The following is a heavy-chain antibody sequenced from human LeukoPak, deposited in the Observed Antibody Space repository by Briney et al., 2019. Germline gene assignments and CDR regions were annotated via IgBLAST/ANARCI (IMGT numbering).Heavy chain of an antibody. J-gene: IGHJ5*02. V-gene: IGHV4-59*01. CDR2: IYYSGST. CDR3: ARHGYSSGSLAWFDP. D-gene: IGHD6-19*01. Sequence: SETLSLTGTVSGDSISSYYWSWIRQPPGKGLEWIGYIYYSGSTNYNPSLKSRVTISVDTSKNQFSLKLSSVTAADTAVYYCARHGYSSGSLAWFDPWGQGTQVTVSS. CDR1: GDSISSYY.